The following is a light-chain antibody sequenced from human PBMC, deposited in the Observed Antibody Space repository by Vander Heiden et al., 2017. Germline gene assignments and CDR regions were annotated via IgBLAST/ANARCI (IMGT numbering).Light chain of an antibody. CDR3: SSYTSSSTLV. V-gene: IGLV2-14*01. CDR1: SSDVGGYNS. J-gene: IGLJ2*01. CDR2: EVI. Sequence: QSALTQPASVYGSPGQSITISSPGTSSDVGGYNSVSWYQQHPGTAPKLMIYEVINRPAGVSNRFSGSKSGNTASLTICGLQAEDEADYYCSSYTSSSTLVFGGGTKLTVL.